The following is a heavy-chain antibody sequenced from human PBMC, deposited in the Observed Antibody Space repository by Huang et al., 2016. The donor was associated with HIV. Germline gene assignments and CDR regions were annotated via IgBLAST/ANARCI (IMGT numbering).Heavy chain of an antibody. D-gene: IGHD3-3*01. J-gene: IGHJ4*02. Sequence: QLQLQESGPGQVKPSETLSLTCTVSGGSIDNRNSYWGWIRPPPGKGLEWIGNIYYGGTTCYNPSLKGRLTIPVDTANTQFSLRLDAVTAADTAVYYCARRWDYDFWSCSSYYFGSWGQGTLVTVSS. CDR3: ARRWDYDFWSCSSYYFGS. V-gene: IGHV4-39*01. CDR2: IYYGGTT. CDR1: GGSIDNRNSY.